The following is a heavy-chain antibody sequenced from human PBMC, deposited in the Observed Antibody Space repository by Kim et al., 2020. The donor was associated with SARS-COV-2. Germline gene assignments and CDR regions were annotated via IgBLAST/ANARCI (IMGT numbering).Heavy chain of an antibody. J-gene: IGHJ6*02. Sequence: SETLSLTCAVYGGSFSGYYWSWIRQPPGKGLEWIGEINHSGSTNYNPSLKSRVTISVDTSKNQFSLKLSSVTAADTAVYYCARGRSQGYCSSTSCYTLRGYYYYGMDVWGQGTTVTVSS. CDR1: GGSFSGYY. CDR2: INHSGST. D-gene: IGHD2-2*02. CDR3: ARGRSQGYCSSTSCYTLRGYYYYGMDV. V-gene: IGHV4-34*01.